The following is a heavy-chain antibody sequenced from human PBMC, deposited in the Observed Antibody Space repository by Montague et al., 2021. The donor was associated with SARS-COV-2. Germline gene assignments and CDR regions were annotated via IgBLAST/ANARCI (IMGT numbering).Heavy chain of an antibody. J-gene: IGHJ4*02. D-gene: IGHD1-7*01. CDR1: GFSFDNYD. CDR2: IRGDGDKI. Sequence: SLRLSCAASGFSFDNYDMSWVRQAPGQGLEWVSSIRGDGDKIYYSGSVKGRFTISRDTSSNTLNLQMNSLRAEDTAIYFWAKQSRPETTTFDYWGQGTLVTVSS. CDR3: AKQSRPETTTFDY. V-gene: IGHV3-23*01.